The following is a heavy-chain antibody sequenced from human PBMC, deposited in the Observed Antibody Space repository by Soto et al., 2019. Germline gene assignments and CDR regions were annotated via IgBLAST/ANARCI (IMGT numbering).Heavy chain of an antibody. CDR3: AKGAVRFLEWFYYMDV. Sequence: PGGSLRLSCAASGFTLSSYAMSWVRQAPGKGLEWVSAISGSGGSTYYADSVKGRFTISRDNSKNTLYLQMNSLRAEDTAVYYCAKGAVRFLEWFYYMDVWGKGTTVTVSS. V-gene: IGHV3-23*01. CDR2: ISGSGGST. J-gene: IGHJ6*03. CDR1: GFTLSSYA. D-gene: IGHD3-3*01.